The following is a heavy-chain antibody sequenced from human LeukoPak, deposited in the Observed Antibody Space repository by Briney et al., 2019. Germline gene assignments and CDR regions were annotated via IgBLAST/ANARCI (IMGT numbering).Heavy chain of an antibody. V-gene: IGHV5-51*01. D-gene: IGHD3-22*01. J-gene: IGHJ3*02. CDR3: ARLRDYYDSSGYYYDAFDI. Sequence: GESLKISCKGSGYSFTSYWIGWVRQMPGKGLEWMGIIYPGDYDTRYSPSFQGQVTISAAKSISTAYLQWSSLKASDTAMYYCARLRDYYDSSGYYYDAFDIWGQGTMVTVSS. CDR1: GYSFTSYW. CDR2: IYPGDYDT.